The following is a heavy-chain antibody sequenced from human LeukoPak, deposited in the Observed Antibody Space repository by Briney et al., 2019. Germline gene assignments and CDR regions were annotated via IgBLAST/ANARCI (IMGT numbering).Heavy chain of an antibody. CDR1: GGSFSGYY. CDR3: ARRRGYSYGGSPPYYYYGMDV. CDR2: INHSGST. D-gene: IGHD5-18*01. Sequence: PSETLSLTCAVYGGSFSGYYWSWIRQPPGKGLEWIGEINHSGSTNYNPSLKSRVTISVDTSKNQFSLKLSSVTAADTAVYYCARRRGYSYGGSPPYYYYGMDVWGQGTTVTVSS. V-gene: IGHV4-34*01. J-gene: IGHJ6*02.